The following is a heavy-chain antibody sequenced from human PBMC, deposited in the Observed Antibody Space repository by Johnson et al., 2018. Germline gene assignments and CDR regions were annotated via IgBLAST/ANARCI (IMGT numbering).Heavy chain of an antibody. V-gene: IGHV3-15*01. CDR1: GFTFSNAW. CDR2: IKSKTDGGTT. Sequence: VQLVESGGGLVKPGGSLRLSCAASGFTFSNAWMSWVRQAPGKGLEWVGRIKSKTDGGTTGYAAPVKGRFTISRDDSKNTLYLQMNSLKTEDTAVYYCTTESGDLVVVPAANPAPHYYYYGMDVLGQGTTVTVSS. CDR3: TTESGDLVVVPAANPAPHYYYYGMDV. D-gene: IGHD2-2*01. J-gene: IGHJ6*02.